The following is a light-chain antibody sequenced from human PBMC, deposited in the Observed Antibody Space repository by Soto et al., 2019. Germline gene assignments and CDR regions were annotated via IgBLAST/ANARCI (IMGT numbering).Light chain of an antibody. Sequence: IQMTQSPSSVSASVGDSVTITCRASQLISSWLAWYQVKPGKAPKLLIYGASNRDSGVPSRFSGSESGTLFTLTINSLQPEDFATYYCQQASSFPLTFGGGTEVEV. V-gene: IGKV1-12*01. J-gene: IGKJ4*01. CDR1: QLISSW. CDR3: QQASSFPLT. CDR2: GAS.